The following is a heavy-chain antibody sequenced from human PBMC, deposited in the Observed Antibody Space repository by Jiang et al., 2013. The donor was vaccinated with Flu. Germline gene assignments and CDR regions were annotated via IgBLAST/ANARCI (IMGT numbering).Heavy chain of an antibody. D-gene: IGHD2-2*01. CDR1: GYSFTSYW. J-gene: IGHJ3*02. CDR2: IDPSDSYT. V-gene: IGHV5-10-1*01. CDR3: ARSGGSTSSDAFDI. Sequence: GAEVKKPGESLRIFCKGSGYSFTSYWISRVRQMPGKGLEWMGRIDPSDSYTNYSPSFQGHVTISADKSISTAYLQWSSLKASDTAMYYCARSGGSTSSDAFDIWGQGTMVTVSS.